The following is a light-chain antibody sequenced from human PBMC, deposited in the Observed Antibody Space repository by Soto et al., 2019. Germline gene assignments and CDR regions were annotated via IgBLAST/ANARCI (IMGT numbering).Light chain of an antibody. V-gene: IGLV2-8*01. CDR2: EVT. J-gene: IGLJ1*01. Sequence: QSALTQPPSASGSPGQSVTISCTGTSSDVGGYNYVSWYQQQPGKAPKLIIYEVTKRPSGVPARFSGSKSGNTASLTVSGLQAEDEADYYCSSYAGSHIFYDFGTGTKVTVL. CDR3: SSYAGSHIFYD. CDR1: SSDVGGYNY.